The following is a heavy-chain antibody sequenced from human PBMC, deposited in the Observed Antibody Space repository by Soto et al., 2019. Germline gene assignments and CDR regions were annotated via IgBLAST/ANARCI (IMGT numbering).Heavy chain of an antibody. CDR3: ARLISVLAADLGFDP. CDR2: IYYSGST. V-gene: IGHV4-39*01. CDR1: GGSISSSSYY. D-gene: IGHD6-25*01. Sequence: QLQLQESGPGLVKPSETLSLTCTVSGGSISSSSYYWGWIRQPPGKGLEWIGSIYYSGSTYYNPSLKSRVTISVDTSKNQFSLKLSSVTAADTAVYYCARLISVLAADLGFDPWGQGTLVTVSS. J-gene: IGHJ5*02.